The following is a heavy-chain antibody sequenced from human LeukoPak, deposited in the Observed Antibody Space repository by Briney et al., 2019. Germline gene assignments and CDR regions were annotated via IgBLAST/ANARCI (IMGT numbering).Heavy chain of an antibody. V-gene: IGHV3-9*01. CDR3: AKDITLEGDGDGWFDP. J-gene: IGHJ5*02. CDR1: GFTFDDYA. Sequence: GGSLRLSCAASGFTFDDYAMHWVRQAPGKGLEWVSGISWNSGSIGYADSVKGRFTISRDNAKNSLYLQMNSLRAEDTALYYCAKDITLEGDGDGWFDPWGQGTLVTVSS. D-gene: IGHD4-17*01. CDR2: ISWNSGSI.